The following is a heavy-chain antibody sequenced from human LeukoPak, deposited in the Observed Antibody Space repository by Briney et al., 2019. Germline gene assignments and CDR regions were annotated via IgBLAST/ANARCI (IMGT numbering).Heavy chain of an antibody. CDR1: GGSISSSSYY. V-gene: IGHV4-61*05. D-gene: IGHD3-22*01. Sequence: SETLSLTCTVSGGSISSSSYYWGWIRQPPGKGLEWIGYIYYSGSTNYNPSLKSRVTISVETSKNEFSLKLSSVTAADTAVYYCASLTTAEAFDIWGQGTMVTVSS. CDR3: ASLTTAEAFDI. CDR2: IYYSGST. J-gene: IGHJ3*02.